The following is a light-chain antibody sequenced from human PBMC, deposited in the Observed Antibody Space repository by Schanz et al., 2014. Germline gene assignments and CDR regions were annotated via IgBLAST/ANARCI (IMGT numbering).Light chain of an antibody. V-gene: IGLV2-23*02. Sequence: QSALTQPASVSGSPGQSITISCTGTSSDVGNYNYVSWYRHHPGKAPKLMIYEVTKRPSGVPDRVSGSKSGNTASLTISGLQAEDEADYYCCSYADGSTLIFGGGTKLTVL. CDR3: CSYADGSTLI. CDR1: SSDVGNYNY. CDR2: EVT. J-gene: IGLJ2*01.